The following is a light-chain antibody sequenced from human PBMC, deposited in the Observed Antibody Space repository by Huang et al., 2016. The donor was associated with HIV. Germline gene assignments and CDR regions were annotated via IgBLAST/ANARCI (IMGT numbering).Light chain of an antibody. J-gene: IGKJ2*01. V-gene: IGKV1-39*01. CDR2: AAS. CDR1: QSISSY. CDR3: QQSYSIPWYT. Sequence: DIQMTQSPSSLSASVGDRVTITCRASQSISSYFNWYQQKPGKAPKLLIYAASSLQSGVPSRCSGSGSGTDFTLTISSLQPEDFATYYCQQSYSIPWYTFGQGTKLEIK.